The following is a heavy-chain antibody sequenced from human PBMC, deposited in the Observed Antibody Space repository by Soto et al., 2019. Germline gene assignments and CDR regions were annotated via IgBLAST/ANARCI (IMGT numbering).Heavy chain of an antibody. CDR3: ARQDYYDSSGYYF. CDR1: GGPISSSSYY. CDR2: IYYSGST. D-gene: IGHD3-22*01. V-gene: IGHV4-39*01. J-gene: IGHJ4*02. Sequence: TLSLTCTVSGGPISSSSYYWGWIRQPPGKGLEWIGSIYYSGSTYYNPSLKSRVTISVDTSKNQFSLKLSSVTAADTAVYYCARQDYYDSSGYYFWGQGTLVTVSS.